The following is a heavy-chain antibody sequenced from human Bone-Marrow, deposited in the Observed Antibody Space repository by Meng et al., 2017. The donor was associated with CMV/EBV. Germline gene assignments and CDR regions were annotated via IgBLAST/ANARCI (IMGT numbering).Heavy chain of an antibody. V-gene: IGHV1-8*01. CDR2: MNPNSGNT. Sequence: ASVKVSCKASGYTFTTYDINWVRQATGQGLEWMGWMNPNSGNTGYAQKFQGRVTMTRNTSISTAYMELSSLRSEDTAMYYCARARGYYGSGSYYPHFADRGQGKLVTFAS. CDR3: ARARGYYGSGSYYPHFAD. D-gene: IGHD3-10*01. J-gene: IGHJ4*02. CDR1: GYTFTTYD.